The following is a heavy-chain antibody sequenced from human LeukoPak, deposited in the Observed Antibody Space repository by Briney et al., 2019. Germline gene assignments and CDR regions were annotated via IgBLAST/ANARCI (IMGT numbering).Heavy chain of an antibody. D-gene: IGHD3-22*01. CDR2: ISGSGGST. CDR3: ATTYYYDSSGYPYYFDY. J-gene: IGHJ4*02. Sequence: GGSLRLSCAATGFTFSSYAMSLVRQAPGKGLEWVSAISGSGGSTYYADSVKGRFTISRDNSKNTLYLQMNSLRAEDTAVYYCATTYYYDSSGYPYYFDYWGQGTLVTVSS. V-gene: IGHV3-23*01. CDR1: GFTFSSYA.